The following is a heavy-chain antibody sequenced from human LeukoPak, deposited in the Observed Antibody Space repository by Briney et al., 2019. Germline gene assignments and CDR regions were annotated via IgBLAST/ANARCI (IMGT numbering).Heavy chain of an antibody. Sequence: GGSLRLSCVASGFSFSTYAMSWVRQAPGKGLEWVAAIGGSGDTTNYADSVRGRFTISRDNSKNTLYVQMNSLRVEDTAVYYCAKEGYCSRTSCHDAFDIWGQGTMVTVSS. CDR1: GFSFSTYA. D-gene: IGHD2-2*01. CDR3: AKEGYCSRTSCHDAFDI. CDR2: IGGSGDTT. V-gene: IGHV3-23*01. J-gene: IGHJ3*02.